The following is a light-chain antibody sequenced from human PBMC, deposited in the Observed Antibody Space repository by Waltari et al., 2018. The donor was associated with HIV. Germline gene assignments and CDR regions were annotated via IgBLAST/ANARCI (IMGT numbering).Light chain of an antibody. CDR1: KLGDKY. J-gene: IGLJ3*02. CDR2: QDS. CDR3: QAWDSSTAVV. Sequence: SYELTQPPSVSVSPGQTASITCSGDKLGDKYACWYQQKPGQSPVLVIYQDSKRPSGMPERVSGSNTGNTATVTISGTQAIDEADYYCQAWDSSTAVVFGGGTKLTVL. V-gene: IGLV3-1*01.